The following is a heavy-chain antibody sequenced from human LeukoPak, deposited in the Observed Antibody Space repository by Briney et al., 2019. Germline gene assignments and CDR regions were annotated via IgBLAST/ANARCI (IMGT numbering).Heavy chain of an antibody. V-gene: IGHV1-8*03. J-gene: IGHJ6*03. D-gene: IGHD3-10*01. CDR2: MNPNSGNT. CDR3: AKDRNYYGSGSYYAQYYYYYMDV. Sequence: ASVKVSCKASGYTFTSYDINWVRQATGQGLEWMGWMNPNSGNTGYAQKFQGRVTITRNTSISTAYMELSSLRSEDTAVYYCAKDRNYYGSGSYYAQYYYYYMDVWGKGTTVTISS. CDR1: GYTFTSYD.